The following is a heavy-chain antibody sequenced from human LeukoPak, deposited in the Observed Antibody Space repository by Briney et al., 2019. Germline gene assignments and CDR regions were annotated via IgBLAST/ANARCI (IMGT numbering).Heavy chain of an antibody. CDR3: ARGHPYSSSYFDY. V-gene: IGHV1-69*13. J-gene: IGHJ4*02. D-gene: IGHD6-6*01. CDR1: GYTFASYG. Sequence: SVKVSCKASGYTFASYGISWVRQAPGQGLEWMGGIIPIFGTANYAQKFQGRVTITADESTSTAYMELSSLRSEDTAVYYCARGHPYSSSYFDYWGQGTLVTVSS. CDR2: IIPIFGTA.